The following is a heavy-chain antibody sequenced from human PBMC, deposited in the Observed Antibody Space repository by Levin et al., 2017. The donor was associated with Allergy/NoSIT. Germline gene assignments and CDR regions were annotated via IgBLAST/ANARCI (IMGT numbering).Heavy chain of an antibody. Sequence: GGSLRLSCAASGFTFSSYSMNWVRQAPGKGLEWVSSISSSSSYIYYADSVKGRFTISRDNAKNSLYLQMNSRRAEDTAVYYCARDCSSTSCYRDFDYWGQGTLVTVSS. CDR3: ARDCSSTSCYRDFDY. J-gene: IGHJ4*02. D-gene: IGHD2-2*01. CDR2: ISSSSSYI. CDR1: GFTFSSYS. V-gene: IGHV3-21*01.